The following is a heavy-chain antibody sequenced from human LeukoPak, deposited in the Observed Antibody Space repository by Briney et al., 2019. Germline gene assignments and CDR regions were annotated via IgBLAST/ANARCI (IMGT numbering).Heavy chain of an antibody. D-gene: IGHD3-9*01. CDR2: IKEDGTET. CDR1: GFMFSSNW. CDR3: VRDGRYDY. Sequence: PGGSLRLSCAASGFMFSSNWMSWVRLAPGKGLEWVANIKEDGTETYYVDSVKGRFTISRDNARNSMYLQMHSLRVEDTAVYYCVRDGRYDYWGQGILVTVSS. V-gene: IGHV3-7*03. J-gene: IGHJ4*02.